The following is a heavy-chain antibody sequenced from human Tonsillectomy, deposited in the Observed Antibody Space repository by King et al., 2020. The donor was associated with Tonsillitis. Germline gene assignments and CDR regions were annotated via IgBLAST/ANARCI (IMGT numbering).Heavy chain of an antibody. CDR1: RFTFSRYD. Sequence: VQLVESGGGVVQPGRSLRLSCAASRFTFSRYDMHWVRQAPGKGLEWVAIVWDDGSNKYYADSVKGRFTIPRDNSKNKLYLQMNIRRADDTAVYYCARVQEPREPALYYYDMDVWGKGTTVTVSS. CDR3: ARVQEPREPALYYYDMDV. D-gene: IGHD1-26*01. CDR2: VWDDGSNK. V-gene: IGHV3-33*08. J-gene: IGHJ6*03.